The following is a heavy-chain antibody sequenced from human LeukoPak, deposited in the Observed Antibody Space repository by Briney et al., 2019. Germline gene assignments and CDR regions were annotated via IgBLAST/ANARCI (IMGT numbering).Heavy chain of an antibody. D-gene: IGHD3-22*01. CDR2: ISSSSSTI. CDR3: ARDPGDSSGDDAFDI. J-gene: IGHJ3*02. Sequence: GGSLRLSCAASGFTFSSYSMNWVRQAPGKGLEWVSYISSSSSTIYYADSVKGRFTISRDNAKNSLYLQMNSLRAEDTAVYYCARDPGDSSGDDAFDIWGQGTMVTVSS. CDR1: GFTFSSYS. V-gene: IGHV3-48*01.